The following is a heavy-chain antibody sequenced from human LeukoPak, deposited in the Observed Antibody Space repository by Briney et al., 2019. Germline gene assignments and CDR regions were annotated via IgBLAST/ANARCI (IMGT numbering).Heavy chain of an antibody. V-gene: IGHV4-59*01. CDR1: GGSISGYY. Sequence: SETLSLTCTVSGGSISGYYWSWSRQAPGKGVEWIGNLYYNRGAWYKSSLKSRVTTSVDTSKNEFSLRLSSVTAADTAVYYCARGPHYYGSGSLNWFDPWGQGTLVTVSS. D-gene: IGHD3-10*01. CDR2: LYYNRGA. CDR3: ARGPHYYGSGSLNWFDP. J-gene: IGHJ5*02.